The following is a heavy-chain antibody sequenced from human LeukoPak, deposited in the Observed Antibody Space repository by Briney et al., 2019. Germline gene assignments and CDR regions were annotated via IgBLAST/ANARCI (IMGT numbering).Heavy chain of an antibody. J-gene: IGHJ6*03. Sequence: SETLSLTCTVSGYSISSGYYWGWIRRPPGKGLEWIGSIYHSRSTYYNPSLKSRVTISVDTSKNQFSLKLSSVTAADTAVYYCARVPLVYYYYYIDVWGKGTTVTVSS. V-gene: IGHV4-38-2*02. CDR1: GYSISSGYY. CDR2: IYHSRST. CDR3: ARVPLVYYYYYIDV. D-gene: IGHD6-6*01.